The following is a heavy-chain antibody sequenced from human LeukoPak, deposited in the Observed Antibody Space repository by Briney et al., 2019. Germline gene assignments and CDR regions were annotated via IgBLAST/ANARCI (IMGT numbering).Heavy chain of an antibody. CDR3: ARDSRTRSGYYPDY. CDR2: IYTSGST. V-gene: IGHV4-4*07. Sequence: PSETLSLTCTVSGGSISSYYWSWIRQPPGKGLEWIGRIYTSGSTNYNPSLKSRVTMSVDTSKNQFSLKLSSVTAADTAVYYCARDSRTRSGYYPDYWGQGTLVTVSS. CDR1: GGSISSYY. D-gene: IGHD3-22*01. J-gene: IGHJ4*02.